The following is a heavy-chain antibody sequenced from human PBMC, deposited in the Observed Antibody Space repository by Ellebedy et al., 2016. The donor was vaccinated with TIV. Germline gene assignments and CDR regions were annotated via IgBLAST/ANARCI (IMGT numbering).Heavy chain of an antibody. CDR3: ARDPVGVGPAFDV. Sequence: GESLKISCAASRFTFSSYSMNWVRQAPGKGPEWVSYISSGSSIIYYADSVKGRFTISRDDAKNSLYLQMDSLRAEDTAIYFCARDPVGVGPAFDVWGQGTMVTVSS. CDR1: RFTFSSYS. CDR2: ISSGSSII. D-gene: IGHD4-23*01. J-gene: IGHJ3*01. V-gene: IGHV3-48*01.